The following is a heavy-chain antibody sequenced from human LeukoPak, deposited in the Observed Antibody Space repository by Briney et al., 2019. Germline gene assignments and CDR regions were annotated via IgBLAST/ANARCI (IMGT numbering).Heavy chain of an antibody. CDR1: GFTFSNYA. CDR2: ISARGDGT. D-gene: IGHD3-22*01. V-gene: IGHV3-23*01. J-gene: IGHJ4*02. CDR3: AKVVLDSSGCYLDY. Sequence: GGSLRLSCAASGFTFSNYAMTWVRQTPGKGLEWVSGISARGDGTYYPDSVKGRFIITRDNAKDILYMRMNSLRAEDTAVYYCAKVVLDSSGCYLDYWGQGALVTVSS.